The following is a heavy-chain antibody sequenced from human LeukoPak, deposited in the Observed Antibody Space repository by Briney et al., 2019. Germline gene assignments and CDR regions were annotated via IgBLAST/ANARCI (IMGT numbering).Heavy chain of an antibody. CDR1: GFRFSDYW. V-gene: IGHV3-7*01. CDR3: ARGWGEKGYCRGGTCNNPQFDY. D-gene: IGHD2-15*01. J-gene: IGHJ4*02. Sequence: EGSLRLSCEASGFRFSDYWMTWVRQAPGKGLEWVANIKEDGREKYYVDSVKGRFTLSKDNAKNSVYLQMNSLGAEDTAVYYCARGWGEKGYCRGGTCNNPQFDYWGQGILVTVSS. CDR2: IKEDGREK.